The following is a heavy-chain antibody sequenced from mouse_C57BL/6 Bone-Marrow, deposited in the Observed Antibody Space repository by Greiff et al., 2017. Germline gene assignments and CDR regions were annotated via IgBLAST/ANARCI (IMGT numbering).Heavy chain of an antibody. D-gene: IGHD3-2*02. CDR1: GYTFTDYY. CDR3: ARKETAQAPFAY. CDR2: INPYNGGT. J-gene: IGHJ3*01. V-gene: IGHV1-19*01. Sequence: VQLQQSGPVLVKPGASVKMSCKASGYTFTDYYMNWVKQSHGKSLEWIGVINPYNGGTSYNQKFKGKATLTVDKSSSTAYMELNSLTSEDSAVYYCARKETAQAPFAYWGQGTLVTVSA.